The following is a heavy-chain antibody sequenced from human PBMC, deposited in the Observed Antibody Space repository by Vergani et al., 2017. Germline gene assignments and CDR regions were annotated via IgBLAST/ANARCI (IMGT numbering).Heavy chain of an antibody. V-gene: IGHV4-34*01. Sequence: QVQLPQWGAGLLKPSETLSLTCAVYGGSFSGYYWRWLRQPPGKGQEWDGEINHSGSTNYNPSLKSRVTISVDTSKNQFSLQLSSVTAADTAVYYCARTPYYYGMDVWGQGTTVTVSS. CDR2: INHSGST. J-gene: IGHJ6*02. CDR3: ARTPYYYGMDV. CDR1: GGSFSGYY.